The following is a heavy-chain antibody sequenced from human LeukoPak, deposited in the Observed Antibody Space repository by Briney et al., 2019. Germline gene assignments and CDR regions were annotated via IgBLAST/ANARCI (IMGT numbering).Heavy chain of an antibody. J-gene: IGHJ4*02. CDR3: ATGRIAAAGTLLDY. Sequence: ASVKVSCKVSGHTLTELSMHWVRQAPGKGLEWMGGFDPEDGETIYAQKFQGRVTMTEDTSTDTAYMELSSLRSEDTAVYYCATGRIAAAGTLLDYWGQGTLVTVSS. D-gene: IGHD6-13*01. CDR1: GHTLTELS. CDR2: FDPEDGET. V-gene: IGHV1-24*01.